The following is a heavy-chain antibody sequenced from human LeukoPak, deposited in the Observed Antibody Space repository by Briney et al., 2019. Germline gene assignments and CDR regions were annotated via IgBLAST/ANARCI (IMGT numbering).Heavy chain of an antibody. J-gene: IGHJ4*02. CDR1: GLTFSTYG. Sequence: PGGSLRLSCAASGLTFSTYGMHLVRQAPGKGLEWVAFISYDGSNKYYADSMKGRFTVSRDNAKNTLYLQMNNLRAEDTAVYDWAKGPQNNYDTSGEVDYWGQGTLVTVSS. V-gene: IGHV3-30*02. CDR3: AKGPQNNYDTSGEVDY. CDR2: ISYDGSNK. D-gene: IGHD3-22*01.